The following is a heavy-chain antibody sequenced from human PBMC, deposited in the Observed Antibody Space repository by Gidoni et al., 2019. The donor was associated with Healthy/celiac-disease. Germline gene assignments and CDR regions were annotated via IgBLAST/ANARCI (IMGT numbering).Heavy chain of an antibody. J-gene: IGHJ4*02. CDR2: ISSNGGST. CDR3: ARGVVRGVIDY. Sequence: EVQLVESGGGLVQPGGSLRLSCAASGFTFSSYAMPWVRQAPGKGLEYVSAISSNGGSTYYANSVKGRFTISRDNSKNTLYLQMGSLRAEDMAVYYCARGVVRGVIDYWGQGTLVTVSS. V-gene: IGHV3-64*01. D-gene: IGHD3-10*01. CDR1: GFTFSSYA.